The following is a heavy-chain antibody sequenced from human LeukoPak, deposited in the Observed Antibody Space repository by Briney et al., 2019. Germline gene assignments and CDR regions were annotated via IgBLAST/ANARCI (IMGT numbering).Heavy chain of an antibody. D-gene: IGHD5-12*01. V-gene: IGHV3-21*01. Sequence: PGGSLRLSCVASGFTFSTYAMNWVRQAPGKGLEWVSSISGGGTYIYHAESVKGRFTISRDNAKNSLYLQMNSLRAEDTAVYYCARDRNSGYSGYAFDCWGQGTLVTVSS. J-gene: IGHJ4*02. CDR3: ARDRNSGYSGYAFDC. CDR2: ISGGGTYI. CDR1: GFTFSTYA.